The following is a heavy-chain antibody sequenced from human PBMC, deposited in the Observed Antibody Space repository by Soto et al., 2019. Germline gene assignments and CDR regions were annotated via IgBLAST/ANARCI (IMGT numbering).Heavy chain of an antibody. CDR3: ATDPTYYYDSSGYYPGYYYGMDV. V-gene: IGHV1-18*04. CDR2: ISAYNGNT. CDR1: GYTFTSYG. D-gene: IGHD3-22*01. Sequence: ASVKVSCKASGYTFTSYGISWVRQAPGQGLEWMGWISAYNGNTNYAQKLQGRVTMTTDTSTSTAYMELRSLRSDDTAVYYCATDPTYYYDSSGYYPGYYYGMDVWGQGTTVTVSS. J-gene: IGHJ6*02.